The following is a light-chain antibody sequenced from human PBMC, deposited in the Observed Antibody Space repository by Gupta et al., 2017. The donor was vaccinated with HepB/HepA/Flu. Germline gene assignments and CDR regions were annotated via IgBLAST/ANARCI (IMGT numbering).Light chain of an antibody. CDR3: CSFAGSSTFML. V-gene: IGLV2-23*02. CDR2: EVH. Sequence: QSALTQPASVSGSPGQTITISCTGSSSDVGGYNLVSWYQQHPGKVPKVLLYEVHKRPSGLYDRFSGSKSGNTASLTISGLQAEDEADYYCCSFAGSSTFMLFGGGTKLTVL. CDR1: SSDVGGYNL. J-gene: IGLJ2*01.